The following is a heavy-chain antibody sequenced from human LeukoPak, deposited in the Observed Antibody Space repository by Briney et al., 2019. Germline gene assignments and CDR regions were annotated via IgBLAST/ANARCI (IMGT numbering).Heavy chain of an antibody. D-gene: IGHD6-13*01. Sequence: GGSLRLSCAASGFTFSNAWMSWVRQAPGKGLEWVGRIKSKTDGGTTDYAAPVKGRFTISKDDSKNTLHLQMNSLETEDTAVYYCTTHSRIAAAGTFDYWGQGTLVTVSS. CDR3: TTHSRIAAAGTFDY. J-gene: IGHJ4*02. CDR2: IKSKTDGGTT. CDR1: GFTFSNAW. V-gene: IGHV3-15*01.